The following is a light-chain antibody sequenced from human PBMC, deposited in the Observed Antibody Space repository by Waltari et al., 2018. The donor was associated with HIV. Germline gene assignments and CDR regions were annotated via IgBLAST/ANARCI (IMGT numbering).Light chain of an antibody. V-gene: IGLV2-23*02. J-gene: IGLJ2*01. Sequence: QSALTQSASVSGSPGQSITISCTGSSSDVGAYNLVSWYQQHPGKDPKLMIFAVTKRPSGVSDRFSGSGSGLTASLTISALQAEDEGNYYCWSYTGAGVLFGGGTKLTVL. CDR2: AVT. CDR3: WSYTGAGVL. CDR1: SSDVGAYNL.